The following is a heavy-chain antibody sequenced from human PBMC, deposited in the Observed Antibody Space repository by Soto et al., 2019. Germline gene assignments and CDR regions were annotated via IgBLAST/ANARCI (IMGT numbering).Heavy chain of an antibody. CDR2: VNPNSGGT. D-gene: IGHD6-6*01. V-gene: IGHV1-2*02. CDR3: ARSIAARRTVDY. Sequence: VKVSCKASGYTFTAYYMHWVRQAPGQGLEWMGWVNPNSGGTNYAQKFQGRVTMTRDTSITTAYMELSRLRSDDTAVYYCARSIAARRTVDYWGQGTLVTVSS. J-gene: IGHJ4*01. CDR1: GYTFTAYY.